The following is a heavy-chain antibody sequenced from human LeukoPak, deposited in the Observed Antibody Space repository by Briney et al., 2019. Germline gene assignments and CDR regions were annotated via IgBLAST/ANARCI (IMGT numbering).Heavy chain of an antibody. D-gene: IGHD5-24*01. J-gene: IGHJ4*02. Sequence: GGSLRLSCAASGFTFSSYGMHWVRQAPGKGLEWVAVIWYDGSNIYYADSVKGRLTISRDNSKNTLYLQMNSLRAEDTAVYYCAKEQRWLQAELDYWGQGTLVTVSS. V-gene: IGHV3-33*06. CDR2: IWYDGSNI. CDR1: GFTFSSYG. CDR3: AKEQRWLQAELDY.